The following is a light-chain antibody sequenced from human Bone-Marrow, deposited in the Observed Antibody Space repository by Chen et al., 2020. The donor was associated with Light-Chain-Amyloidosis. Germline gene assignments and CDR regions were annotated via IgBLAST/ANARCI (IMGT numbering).Light chain of an antibody. CDR2: DNE. J-gene: IGLJ3*02. V-gene: IGLV1-51*01. Sequence: QSVLTQPPSVSAAPGQKVTISCSGSSSNIGNNYVSWYQQLPGTGPKLLIYDNEKRPSGIPARFSGSKSGTSVILGITGLQTGDEADYYCGTWDSSLNIGVVGGGTKLTVL. CDR3: GTWDSSLNIGV. CDR1: SSNIGNNY.